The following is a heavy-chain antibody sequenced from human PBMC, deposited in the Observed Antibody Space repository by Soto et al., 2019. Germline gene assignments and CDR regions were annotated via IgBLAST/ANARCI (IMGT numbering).Heavy chain of an antibody. CDR3: ARGGPYFDILTGPKGMDH. D-gene: IGHD3-9*01. CDR1: GDSISTNSYS. V-gene: IGHV4-39*07. Sequence: PSETLSLTCTVSGDSISTNSYSWGWIRQPPGQGLEWIGLFYHSGSTHYNPSLKSRLSISVDKSKNEFSLNLRSVTAADTAVYYCARGGPYFDILTGPKGMDHWGQGALVTVSS. CDR2: FYHSGST. J-gene: IGHJ4*02.